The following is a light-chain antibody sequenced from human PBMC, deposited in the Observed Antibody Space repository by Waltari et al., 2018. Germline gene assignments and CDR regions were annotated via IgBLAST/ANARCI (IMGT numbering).Light chain of an antibody. CDR1: QSVSSY. Sequence: EIVLTQSPATLSLSPGERATLSRRASQSVSSYLVWYQQKPGQTPRLLIYGASNRATGIPARFSGSGSGTDFTLTISSLESEDFAVYYCHQRSNWPITFGQGTRLEIK. CDR3: HQRSNWPIT. J-gene: IGKJ5*01. CDR2: GAS. V-gene: IGKV3-11*01.